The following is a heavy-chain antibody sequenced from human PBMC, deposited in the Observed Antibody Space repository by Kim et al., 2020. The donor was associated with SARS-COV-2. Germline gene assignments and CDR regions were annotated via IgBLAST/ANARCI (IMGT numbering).Heavy chain of an antibody. CDR1: GFTFSSYS. Sequence: GGSLRLSCAASGFTFSSYSMNWVRQAPGKGLEWVSSISSSSSYIYYADSVKGRFTISRDNAKNSLYLQMNSLRAEDTAVYYCARDYCSGGSCYDCWGQGTLVTVSS. D-gene: IGHD2-15*01. V-gene: IGHV3-21*01. J-gene: IGHJ4*02. CDR3: ARDYCSGGSCYDC. CDR2: ISSSSSYI.